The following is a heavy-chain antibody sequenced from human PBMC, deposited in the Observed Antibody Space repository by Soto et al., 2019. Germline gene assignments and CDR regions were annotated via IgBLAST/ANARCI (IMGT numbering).Heavy chain of an antibody. J-gene: IGHJ4*02. CDR2: MYYNGNT. V-gene: IGHV4-31*03. CDR3: ARDGAYCSSIGCQNPFYH. Sequence: QVQLQESGPGLVQPSQTLSLSCTVSGGSINGGGYYWNWIRQLPGKGLEWIGYMYYNGNTYYNPSLQSRATISFGTSHDQFSLRLTSVTAADTAVYFCARDGAYCSSIGCQNPFYHWGQGTLVTVSS. D-gene: IGHD2-2*01. CDR1: GGSINGGGYY.